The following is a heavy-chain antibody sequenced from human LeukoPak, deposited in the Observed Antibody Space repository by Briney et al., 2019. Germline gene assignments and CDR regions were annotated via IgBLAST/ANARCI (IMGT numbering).Heavy chain of an antibody. V-gene: IGHV4-61*01. J-gene: IGHJ5*02. CDR3: ARNPVAGGAWFDP. Sequence: SETLSLTCSVSGGSISSGPYFWSWIRQSPGQGLEWIGYIWPSGSTNYNPSLKSRVTISVDTSKNQFSLKLSSVTAADTAVYYCARNPVAGGAWFDPWGQGTLVTVSS. CDR2: IWPSGST. CDR1: GGSISSGPYF. D-gene: IGHD6-19*01.